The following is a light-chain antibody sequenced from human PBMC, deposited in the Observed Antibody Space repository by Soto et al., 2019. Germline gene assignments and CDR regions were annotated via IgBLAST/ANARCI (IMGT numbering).Light chain of an antibody. V-gene: IGKV4-1*01. CDR3: QQYYSTPLT. J-gene: IGKJ4*01. Sequence: DIVMTQSPDSLAVSLGERATINCKSSQSVLYSSSNKNYLAWYQQKPGQPPKLLFYWASTRESGVPDRFSGSGSGTDFTLTISSLQDEDVALYYCQQYYSTPLTFAGGTKVEIK. CDR2: WAS. CDR1: QSVLYSSSNKNY.